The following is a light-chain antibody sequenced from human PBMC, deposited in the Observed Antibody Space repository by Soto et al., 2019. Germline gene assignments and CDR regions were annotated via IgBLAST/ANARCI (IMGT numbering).Light chain of an antibody. Sequence: EIVLTQSPGTRSLSPGERATLSCRASQSISSSYLAWYQQKPGQAPRLLIYGASSRATGIPDRFSGSGSGTDFTLTISRLEPEDFAVYSCQQYGTSPRPFGQGTKVEIK. CDR3: QQYGTSPRP. V-gene: IGKV3-20*01. CDR1: QSISSSY. J-gene: IGKJ1*01. CDR2: GAS.